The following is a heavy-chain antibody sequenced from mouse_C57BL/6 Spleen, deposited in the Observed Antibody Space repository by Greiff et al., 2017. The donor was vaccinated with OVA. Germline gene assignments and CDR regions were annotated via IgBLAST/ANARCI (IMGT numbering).Heavy chain of an antibody. D-gene: IGHD3-2*02. J-gene: IGHJ2*01. CDR3: ARDSSGYGD. CDR2: IYPGSGST. V-gene: IGHV1-55*01. CDR1: GYTFTSYW. Sequence: QVQLQQSGAELVKPGASVKMSCKASGYTFTSYWITWVKQRPGQGLEWIGDIYPGSGSTNYNEKFKSKATLTVDTSSSTAYMQLSSLTSRDSAVYNCARDSSGYGDWGQGTTLTVSS.